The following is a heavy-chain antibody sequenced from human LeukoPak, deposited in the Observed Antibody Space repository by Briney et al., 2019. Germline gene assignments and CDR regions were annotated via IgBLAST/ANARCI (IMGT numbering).Heavy chain of an antibody. CDR3: AKVAARRDYEAYFEY. J-gene: IGHJ4*02. V-gene: IGHV3-23*01. Sequence: PGGSLRLSCAASGFTFSIYAMSWVRQAPGKGLEWVAAISSSGGTTYYADSMRGRFSISRDNSKSVLYLEMSSLRADDTAVYYCAKVAARRDYEAYFEYWGQGTQVTVSS. CDR2: ISSSGGTT. D-gene: IGHD5-24*01. CDR1: GFTFSIYA.